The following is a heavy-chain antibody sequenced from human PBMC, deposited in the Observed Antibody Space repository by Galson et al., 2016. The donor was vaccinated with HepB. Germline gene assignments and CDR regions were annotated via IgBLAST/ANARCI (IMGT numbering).Heavy chain of an antibody. CDR3: ASEGYGPLYHYFYYMDV. J-gene: IGHJ6*03. Sequence: SLRLSCAASGFPFSSYLMHWVRQAPGKGLVWVSRVNSGGSSTSYADSVKGRFTISKDNAKNPLYLQMNSLRAENTAVYFCASEGYGPLYHYFYYMDVWGKGTTVTVSS. D-gene: IGHD5-18*01. V-gene: IGHV3-74*01. CDR2: VNSGGSST. CDR1: GFPFSSYL.